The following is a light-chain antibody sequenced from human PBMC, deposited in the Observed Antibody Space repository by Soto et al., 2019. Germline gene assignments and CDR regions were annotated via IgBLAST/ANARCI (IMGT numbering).Light chain of an antibody. CDR3: QSYDNSLSGPVV. CDR2: ANT. J-gene: IGLJ3*02. V-gene: IGLV1-40*01. Sequence: SVLTQPPSASGTPGQRVTISCSGSSSNIETNLVHWYQHLPGASPRLLIYANTNRPSGVPDRFSGSKSGTSASLAITGLQAEDEADYYCQSYDNSLSGPVVFGGGTKVTVL. CDR1: SSNIETNL.